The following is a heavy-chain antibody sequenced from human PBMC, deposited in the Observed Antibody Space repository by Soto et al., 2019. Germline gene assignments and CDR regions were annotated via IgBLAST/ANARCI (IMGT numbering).Heavy chain of an antibody. CDR1: GFTFRSYS. CDR2: ISTSSSYI. J-gene: IGHJ6*02. Sequence: EVQLVESGGGLVKPGGSLRLSCVASGFTFRSYSMNWVRQAPGKGLEWVSSISTSSSYIYYADSVKGRFTISRDNAKNSLYLQMTSLRAEDTAVYYCARRDYSYYGFDVWGQGTTVTVSS. V-gene: IGHV3-21*01. CDR3: ARRDYSYYGFDV.